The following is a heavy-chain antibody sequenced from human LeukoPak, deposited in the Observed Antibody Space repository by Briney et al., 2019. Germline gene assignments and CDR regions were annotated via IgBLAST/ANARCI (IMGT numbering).Heavy chain of an antibody. D-gene: IGHD4-17*01. CDR3: AREDYGDYMDV. V-gene: IGHV4-59*01. CDR1: GGSISSYY. J-gene: IGHJ6*03. Sequence: PSETLSLTCTVSGGSISSYYWSWIRQPPGKGLEWIGYIYCSGSTNYNPSLKSRVTISVDTSKNQFSLKLSSVTAADTAVYYCAREDYGDYMDVWGKGTTVTVSS. CDR2: IYCSGST.